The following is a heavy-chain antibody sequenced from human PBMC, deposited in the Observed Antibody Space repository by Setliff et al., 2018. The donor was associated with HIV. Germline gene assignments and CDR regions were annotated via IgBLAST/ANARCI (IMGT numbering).Heavy chain of an antibody. CDR1: GFTFSNAW. D-gene: IGHD3-10*01. V-gene: IGHV3-15*01. CDR2: VKSQASGGTT. CDR3: TRGHPDGDAFDI. J-gene: IGHJ3*02. Sequence: GGSLRLSCAASGFTFSNAWMSWARQAPGEGLEWVGRVKSQASGGTTDYGAPVKGRFTISRDDSKNTPYLQMDSLKTEDTAVYYCTRGHPDGDAFDIWGQGTMVTVS.